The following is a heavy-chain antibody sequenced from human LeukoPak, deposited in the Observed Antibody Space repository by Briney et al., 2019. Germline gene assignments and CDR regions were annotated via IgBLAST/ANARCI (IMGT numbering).Heavy chain of an antibody. CDR2: IYYSGST. CDR3: ARAKPHQQQLVRGWFDP. D-gene: IGHD6-13*01. V-gene: IGHV4-30-4*07. J-gene: IGHJ5*02. CDR1: GGSISSGGYS. Sequence: PSETLSLTCAVSGGSISSGGYSWSWIRQPPGKGLEWIGYIYYSGSTYYNPSLKSRVTISVDTSKNQFSLKLSSVTAADTAVYYCARAKPHQQQLVRGWFDPWGQGTLVTVSS.